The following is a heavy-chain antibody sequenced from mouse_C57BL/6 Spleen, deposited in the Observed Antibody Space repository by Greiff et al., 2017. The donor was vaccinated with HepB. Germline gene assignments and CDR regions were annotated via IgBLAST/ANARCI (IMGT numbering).Heavy chain of an antibody. J-gene: IGHJ4*01. D-gene: IGHD2-4*01. CDR1: GYAFSSSW. CDR2: IYPGDGDT. Sequence: VKLMESGPELVKPGASVKISCKASGYAFSSSWMNWVKQRPGKGLEWIGRIYPGDGDTNYNGKFKGKATLTADKSSSTAYMQLSSLTSEDSAVYFCARAYYDYDADAMDYWGQGTSVTVSS. CDR3: ARAYYDYDADAMDY. V-gene: IGHV1-82*01.